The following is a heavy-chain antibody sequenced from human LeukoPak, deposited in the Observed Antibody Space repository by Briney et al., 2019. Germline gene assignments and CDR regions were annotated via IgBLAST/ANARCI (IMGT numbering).Heavy chain of an antibody. V-gene: IGHV4-39*07. Sequence: PSETLSLTCTVSGGSISSSSYYWGWIRQPPGKGLEWIGSIYYSGSTYYNPSLKSRVTISVDTSKNQFSLKLSSVTAADTAVYYCARGRDGYRSFDYWGQGTLVTVSS. CDR3: ARGRDGYRSFDY. CDR1: GGSISSSSYY. D-gene: IGHD5-24*01. J-gene: IGHJ4*02. CDR2: IYYSGST.